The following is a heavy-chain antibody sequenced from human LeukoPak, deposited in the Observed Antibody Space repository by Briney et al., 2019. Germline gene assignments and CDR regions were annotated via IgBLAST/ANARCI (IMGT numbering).Heavy chain of an antibody. CDR1: GFTFSSYW. J-gene: IGHJ4*02. V-gene: IGHV3-74*01. Sequence: PGGSLRLSCAASGFTFSSYWMHWVRQAPGKGLVWVSRINSDGSSTNYADSVKGRFTTSRDNAKNTLYLQMNSLRAEDTAVYYCATSTYCSGGSCYSRTFQYWGQGTLVTVSS. D-gene: IGHD2-15*01. CDR3: ATSTYCSGGSCYSRTFQY. CDR2: INSDGSST.